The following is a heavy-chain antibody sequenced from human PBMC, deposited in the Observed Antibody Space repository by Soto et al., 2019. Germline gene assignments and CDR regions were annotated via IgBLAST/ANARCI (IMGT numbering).Heavy chain of an antibody. V-gene: IGHV1-18*01. CDR3: ALGGSSGPHSSVEYFQH. J-gene: IGHJ1*01. CDR1: GYTFSSYH. CDR2: ISAYNGNT. D-gene: IGHD3-22*01. Sequence: GASVKVSCKASGYTFSSYHISWVRQAPGQGLEWMGCISAYNGNTNYAQKLQGRVTMTTDTSASTAYMELSSLRSEDTAVYYCALGGSSGPHSSVEYFQHWGQGTLVTVSS.